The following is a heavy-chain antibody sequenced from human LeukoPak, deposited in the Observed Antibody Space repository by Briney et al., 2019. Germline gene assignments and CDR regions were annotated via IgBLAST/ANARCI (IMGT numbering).Heavy chain of an antibody. CDR3: AKDRSSSGPGGYFDY. V-gene: IGHV3-30*18. J-gene: IGHJ4*02. D-gene: IGHD6-19*01. CDR2: ISYDGSNK. CDR1: GFTFSSYA. Sequence: EGSLRLSCAASGFTFSSYAMSWVRQAPGKGLEWVAVISYDGSNKYYADSVKGRFTISRDNSKNTLYLQMNSLRAEDTAVYYCAKDRSSSGPGGYFDYWGQGTLVTVSS.